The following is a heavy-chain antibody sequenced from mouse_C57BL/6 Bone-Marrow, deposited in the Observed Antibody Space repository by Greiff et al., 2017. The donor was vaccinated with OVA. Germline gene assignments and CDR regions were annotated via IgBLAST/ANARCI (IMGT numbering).Heavy chain of an antibody. Sequence: VKLVESGAELVKPGASVEISCKASGYAFSSYWMNWVKQRPGKGLEWIGQIYPGDGATNYNGKFKGKATLTADKTSITAYMHLSSLTSENSAVYFCARVYFWGQGTTLTVSS. J-gene: IGHJ2*01. CDR3: ARVYF. CDR1: GYAFSSYW. V-gene: IGHV1-80*01. CDR2: IYPGDGAT.